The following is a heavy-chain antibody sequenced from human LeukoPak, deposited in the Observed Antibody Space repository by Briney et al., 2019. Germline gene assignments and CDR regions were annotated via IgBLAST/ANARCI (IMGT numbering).Heavy chain of an antibody. J-gene: IGHJ3*02. CDR3: PRGEGIRYLGFDAFDI. CDR1: GCSISSYY. D-gene: IGHD3-9*01. CDR2: IHYTGST. V-gene: IGHV4-59*08. Sequence: SETLSLTCTVSGCSISSYYWSRIRQSPGKGLECIGYIHYTGSTNYNPSLKSRVTISVDTSKNQFSLKLSSVTATDTAVYYFPRGEGIRYLGFDAFDIWGQGTMVTVSS.